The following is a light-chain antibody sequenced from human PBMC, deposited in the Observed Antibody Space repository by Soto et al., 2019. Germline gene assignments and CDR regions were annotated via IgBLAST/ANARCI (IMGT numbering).Light chain of an antibody. CDR2: AAS. V-gene: IGKV1-39*01. J-gene: IGKJ1*01. CDR1: QSISSY. Sequence: DIQMTQAPSSLSASVGDRVTITWRASQSISSYLNWYQQKPGKAPKLLIYAASSLQSGVPSRFSGSGSGTEFTLTISCLQSEDFATYYCQQYYSYPPWTFGQGTMVDI. CDR3: QQYYSYPPWT.